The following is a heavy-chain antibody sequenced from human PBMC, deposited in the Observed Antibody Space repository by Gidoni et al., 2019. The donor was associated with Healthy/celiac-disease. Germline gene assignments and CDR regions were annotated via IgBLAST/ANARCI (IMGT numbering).Heavy chain of an antibody. J-gene: IGHJ4*02. Sequence: QVQLLQSGAEVKKPGASVKVSCKASGYTFTSYHIHWVRQATGQGLEWMGWMNPNRGNTGYAQKFQGRVNMTRNTSISTAYMELSSLRSEDTAVYYCARGREPTVLAYSSSWPDALDYWGQGTLVTVSS. D-gene: IGHD6-13*01. CDR2: MNPNRGNT. CDR3: ARGREPTVLAYSSSWPDALDY. V-gene: IGHV1-8*01. CDR1: GYTFTSYH.